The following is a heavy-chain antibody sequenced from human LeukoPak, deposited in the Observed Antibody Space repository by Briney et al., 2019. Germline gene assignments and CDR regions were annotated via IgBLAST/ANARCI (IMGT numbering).Heavy chain of an antibody. V-gene: IGHV4-59*01. Sequence: SETLSLTCIVSGGSISSYYWSWIRQPPGKGLEWIGYIYNSGSTNYNPSLKSRVTISVDTSKNQFSLNLSSVTAADTAVYYCARDVPLRYCSSTSCSNYWYFDLWGRGTRVTVSS. D-gene: IGHD2-2*01. CDR1: GGSISSYY. J-gene: IGHJ2*01. CDR2: IYNSGST. CDR3: ARDVPLRYCSSTSCSNYWYFDL.